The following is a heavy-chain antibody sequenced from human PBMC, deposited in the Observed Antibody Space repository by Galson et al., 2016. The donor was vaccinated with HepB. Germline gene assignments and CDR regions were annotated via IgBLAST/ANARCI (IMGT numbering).Heavy chain of an antibody. V-gene: IGHV3-23*01. Sequence: SLRLSCAASGFTFTNHAMSWVRQAPGKGLEWVSTISGRGDNIYYEDSVKGRFTISRDNSKNTLFLQMNSLRAEDTAVYYCAKGRNYYDNSGYFADWGQGTLVTVSS. J-gene: IGHJ4*02. CDR3: AKGRNYYDNSGYFAD. CDR1: GFTFTNHA. D-gene: IGHD3-22*01. CDR2: ISGRGDNI.